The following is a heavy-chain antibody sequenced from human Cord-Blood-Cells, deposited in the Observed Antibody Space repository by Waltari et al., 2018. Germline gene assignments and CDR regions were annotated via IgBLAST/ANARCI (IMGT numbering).Heavy chain of an antibody. CDR3: ARDLPGMVSFDL. V-gene: IGHV3-48*03. CDR1: GFTFSSYE. J-gene: IGHJ2*01. Sequence: EVQLVGSGGGLVQPGGSLRLSCAASGFTFSSYELNWVRQAPGKGLEWVSYISSSGSTIYYADSVKGRFTISRDNAKNSLYLQMNSLRAEDTAVYYCARDLPGMVSFDLWGRGTLVTVSS. D-gene: IGHD2-21*01. CDR2: ISSSGSTI.